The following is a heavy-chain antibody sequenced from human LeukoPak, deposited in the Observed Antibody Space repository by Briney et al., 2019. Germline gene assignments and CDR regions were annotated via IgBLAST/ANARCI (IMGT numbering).Heavy chain of an antibody. Sequence: SETLSLTCSVSSGVITAYYWGWIRQPPGKGLEWICSIYYSGNTNYNPSLKSRVTISVYTSKNQFSLKLASVTAPDTAVYFCARAPHYSSGWYAYWGQGTLVTVSS. CDR3: ARAPHYSSGWYAY. V-gene: IGHV4-39*07. CDR1: SGVITAYY. CDR2: IYYSGNT. D-gene: IGHD6-19*01. J-gene: IGHJ4*02.